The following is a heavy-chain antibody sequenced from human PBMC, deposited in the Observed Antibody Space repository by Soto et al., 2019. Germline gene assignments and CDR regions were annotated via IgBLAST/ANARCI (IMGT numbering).Heavy chain of an antibody. V-gene: IGHV1-18*04. CDR3: VREGGSSWYDYYYYYGMDV. CDR2: ISAYNGNT. J-gene: IGHJ6*02. CDR1: GYTFTSYG. D-gene: IGHD6-13*01. Sequence: ASVKVSCKASGYTFTSYGISWVRQAPGQGLEWMGWISAYNGNTNYAQKLQGRVTMTTDTSTSTAYMELRSLRSDDTAVYYCVREGGSSWYDYYYYYGMDVWGQGTTVTVS.